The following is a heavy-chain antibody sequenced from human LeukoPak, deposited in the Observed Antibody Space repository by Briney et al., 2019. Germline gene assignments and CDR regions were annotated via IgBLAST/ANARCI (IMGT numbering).Heavy chain of an antibody. CDR2: ITGSGDST. CDR1: GFTFSTYA. V-gene: IGHV3-23*01. J-gene: IGHJ4*02. D-gene: IGHD4-17*01. Sequence: GGSLRLSCAASGFTFSTYAMSWVRQAPGKALEWDSGITGSGDSTSYADSVKGRFTISRDPSKSTLYLQMNSLGAEATAVYYCASPDGYGDYVVPFDYWGQGTLVTVSS. CDR3: ASPDGYGDYVVPFDY.